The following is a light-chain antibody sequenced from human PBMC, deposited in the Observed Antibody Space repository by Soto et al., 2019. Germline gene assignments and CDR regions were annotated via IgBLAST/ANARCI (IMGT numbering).Light chain of an antibody. V-gene: IGKV3-11*01. CDR1: QGVSSY. J-gene: IGKJ1*01. CDR2: GAS. CDR3: QQRSSWPRT. Sequence: EIVLTQSPVTLSLSPGERATLSCRASQGVSSYLAWYQQKPGQAPRLLIYGASYRAAGIPARFSGSGSGTDFALTISNLETEDFAVYYCQQRSSWPRTFGQGTKVDIK.